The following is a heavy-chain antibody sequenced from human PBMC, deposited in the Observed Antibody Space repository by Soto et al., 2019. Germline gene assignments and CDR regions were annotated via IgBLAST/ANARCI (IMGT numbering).Heavy chain of an antibody. CDR1: GYTFTSYD. J-gene: IGHJ4*02. Sequence: QVQLVQSGAEVKSPGASVKVSCKASGYTFTSYDINWVRQATGQGFEWMGWMNPKSGGTRYIQKFQGRVTMTRDTSISRAYMELSSLTSEDTAVYYSARGPTGMIDYLGQGTPVTVAS. CDR2: MNPKSGGT. V-gene: IGHV1-8*01. CDR3: ARGPTGMIDY.